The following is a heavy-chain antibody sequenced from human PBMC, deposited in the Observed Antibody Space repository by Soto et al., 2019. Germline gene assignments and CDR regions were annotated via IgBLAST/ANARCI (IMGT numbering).Heavy chain of an antibody. J-gene: IGHJ4*02. CDR1: DASISTATFY. Sequence: QVQLQQSGPGLVKPSQTLSLTCTVSDASISTATFYWIRQLPGEALEWIGYIYYSGSAYYNSSLRSRATLSLDTSKSEFSLTFTSLTAADTAVYYCARGEAGVAGRLDFWGQGTLVTVSS. V-gene: IGHV4-31*03. CDR2: IYYSGSA. CDR3: ARGEAGVAGRLDF. D-gene: IGHD6-19*01.